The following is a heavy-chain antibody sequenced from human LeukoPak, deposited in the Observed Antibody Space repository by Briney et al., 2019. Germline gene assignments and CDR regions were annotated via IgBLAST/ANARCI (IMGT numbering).Heavy chain of an antibody. CDR1: GFTFSSYA. J-gene: IGHJ4*02. Sequence: GGSLRLSCAASGFTFSSYAMHWVRQAPGKGLEWVAFISSDGSNKYYADSVKGRFAISRDNSKNTLYLQMNGLRDEDTAVYYCDPHDSASQFWGQGTLITVSS. CDR3: DPHDSASQF. CDR2: ISSDGSNK. D-gene: IGHD6-6*01. V-gene: IGHV3-30*09.